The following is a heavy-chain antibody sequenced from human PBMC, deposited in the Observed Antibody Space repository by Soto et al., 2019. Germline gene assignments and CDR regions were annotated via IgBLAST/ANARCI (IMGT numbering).Heavy chain of an antibody. D-gene: IGHD3-22*01. CDR1: GSSVSSDSHY. Sequence: ASETLSLTCTVSGSSVSSDSHYWRWIRQPPGKGLEWIGYIYYSGSTNYNPSLKSRVTISVDTSKNQFSLKLSSVTAADTAVYYCARAQYYYDSSGYGAHWFDPWGQGTLVTVSS. CDR3: ARAQYYYDSSGYGAHWFDP. J-gene: IGHJ5*02. V-gene: IGHV4-61*01. CDR2: IYYSGST.